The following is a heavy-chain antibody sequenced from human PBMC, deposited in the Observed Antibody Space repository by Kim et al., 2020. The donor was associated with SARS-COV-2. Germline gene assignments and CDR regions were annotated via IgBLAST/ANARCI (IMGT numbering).Heavy chain of an antibody. V-gene: IGHV3-23*01. D-gene: IGHD2-2*01. J-gene: IGHJ3*02. Sequence: GGSLRLSCAASGFTFSSYAMNWVRQAPGKGLEWVSAISGSGISTYYADSVKGRFTISRDNSKNTLYLQMNSLRDEDTAVYYCAKGSEYQLLGAFEIWGQGTRLTVSS. CDR3: AKGSEYQLLGAFEI. CDR2: ISGSGIST. CDR1: GFTFSSYA.